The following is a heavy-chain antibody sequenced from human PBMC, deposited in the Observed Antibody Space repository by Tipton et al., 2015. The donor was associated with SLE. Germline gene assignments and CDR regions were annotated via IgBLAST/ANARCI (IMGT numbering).Heavy chain of an antibody. CDR1: GFTFSSYA. Sequence: SLRLSCAASGFTFSSYAMAWVRQAPGKGLEWVSLIYRDGGSTYYADSAKGRFTISRDNSKNTLYLQMNSLRAEDTAVYYCAKRFWSGFIDYWGQGTLVTISS. V-gene: IGHV3-23*03. D-gene: IGHD3-3*01. J-gene: IGHJ4*02. CDR3: AKRFWSGFIDY. CDR2: IYRDGGST.